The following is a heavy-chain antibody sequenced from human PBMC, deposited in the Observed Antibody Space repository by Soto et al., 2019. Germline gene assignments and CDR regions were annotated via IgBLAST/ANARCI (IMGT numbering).Heavy chain of an antibody. J-gene: IGHJ6*03. V-gene: IGHV5-51*01. D-gene: IGHD2-15*01. CDR3: ARRRYCSGGSCYGGHYYYYMDV. CDR2: IYPGDSDT. CDR1: GYSFTSYW. Sequence: GESLKISCKGSGYSFTSYWIGWVRQMPGKGLEWMGIIYPGDSDTRYSPSFQGQVTISADKSISTAYLQWSSLKASDTAMYYCARRRYCSGGSCYGGHYYYYMDVWGKGTTVPVSS.